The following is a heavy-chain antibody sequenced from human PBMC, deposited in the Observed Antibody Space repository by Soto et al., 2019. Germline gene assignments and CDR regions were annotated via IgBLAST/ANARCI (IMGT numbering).Heavy chain of an antibody. D-gene: IGHD2-15*01. V-gene: IGHV3-30*04. Sequence: GGSLRLSCAASGFTFGASALQWVRQASGKGLEWLGRIGSRGESYADSVKGRLTISRDISKNTLYLQMNSLRAEDTAVYYCARAGGLLLDYWGQGTLVTVSS. CDR2: IGSRGE. CDR3: ARAGGLLLDY. CDR1: GFTFGASA. J-gene: IGHJ4*02.